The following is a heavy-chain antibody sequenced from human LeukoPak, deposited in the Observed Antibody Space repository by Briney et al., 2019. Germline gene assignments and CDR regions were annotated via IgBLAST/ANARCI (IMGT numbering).Heavy chain of an antibody. J-gene: IGHJ4*02. CDR2: ISSSSSSYI. CDR1: GFTFSSYS. Sequence: GGSLRLSCAASGFTFSSYSMNWVRQAPGKGLEWVSSISSSSSSYIYYADSVKGRFTISRDNAKNSLYLQMNSLRAEDTAVYYCARDLLRWELLAAGGFFDYWGQGTLVTVSS. CDR3: ARDLLRWELLAAGGFFDY. V-gene: IGHV3-21*01. D-gene: IGHD1-26*01.